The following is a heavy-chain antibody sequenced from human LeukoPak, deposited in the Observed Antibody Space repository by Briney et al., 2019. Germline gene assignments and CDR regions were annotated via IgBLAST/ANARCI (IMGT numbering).Heavy chain of an antibody. J-gene: IGHJ6*03. D-gene: IGHD3-3*01. CDR1: GYTFTSYG. Sequence: GASVKVSCKASGYTFTSYGISGVRQAPGQGLEWMGWISAYNGNTNYAQRLQGRVTMTTDTSTSTAYMELRSLRSDDTAVYYCARDGYYDFWSGPSSVPYYYYYMDVWGKGTTVTVSS. CDR3: ARDGYYDFWSGPSSVPYYYYYMDV. CDR2: ISAYNGNT. V-gene: IGHV1-18*01.